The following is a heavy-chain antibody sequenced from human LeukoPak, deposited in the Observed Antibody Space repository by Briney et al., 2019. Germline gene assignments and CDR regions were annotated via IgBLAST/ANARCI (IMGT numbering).Heavy chain of an antibody. D-gene: IGHD3-10*01. CDR3: VRGPYGSGISNWFDP. CDR2: IYYSGDT. J-gene: IGHJ5*02. Sequence: PSETLSLTCTVSGGSISSSSYYWSWIRQAPGKGLERIGYIYYSGDTNYNPSLQSRVTVSVDTSKNQFSLRLTSVSAADTAVYYCVRGPYGSGISNWFDPWGQGTQVIVSS. V-gene: IGHV4-61*01. CDR1: GGSISSSSYY.